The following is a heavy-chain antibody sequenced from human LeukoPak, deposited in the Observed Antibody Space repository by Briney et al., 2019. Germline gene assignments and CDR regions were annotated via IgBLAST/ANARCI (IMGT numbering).Heavy chain of an antibody. Sequence: SETLSLTCAGYGGSFSGYYWSWIRQPPGKGLEWIGEINHSGSTNYNPSLKSRVTISVDTSKDQFSLKLSSVTAADTAVYYCASGYSYGYRRTADWFDPWGQGTLVTVSS. CDR1: GGSFSGYY. V-gene: IGHV4-34*01. CDR2: INHSGST. J-gene: IGHJ5*02. CDR3: ASGYSYGYRRTADWFDP. D-gene: IGHD5-18*01.